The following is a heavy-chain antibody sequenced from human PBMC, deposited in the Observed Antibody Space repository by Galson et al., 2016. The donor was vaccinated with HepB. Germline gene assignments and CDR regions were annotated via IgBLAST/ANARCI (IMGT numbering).Heavy chain of an antibody. CDR3: ARTDYYDTSGYYRVFDI. CDR2: ISTYNGNT. J-gene: IGHJ3*02. CDR1: GYTFTTYS. Sequence: SVKVSCKASGYTFTTYSISRVRQAPGQGLEWMGWISTYNGNTNYAQKLQGRVTMTTDTSTSTAYMELRSLTSDDTAVYYCARTDYYDTSGYYRVFDIWGQGTIVTVSS. D-gene: IGHD3-22*01. V-gene: IGHV1-18*01.